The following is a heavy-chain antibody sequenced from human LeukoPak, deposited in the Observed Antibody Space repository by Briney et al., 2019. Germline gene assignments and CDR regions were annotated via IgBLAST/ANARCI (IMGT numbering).Heavy chain of an antibody. Sequence: SETLSLTCTVSGGSISSGSYYWSWIRQPAGKGLEWIGRIYTSGSTNYDPSLKSRVTISVDTSKNQFSLKLSSVTAADTAVYYCATEGRNYDFWSGRNWFDPWGQGTLVTVSS. CDR2: IYTSGST. CDR1: GGSISSGSYY. CDR3: ATEGRNYDFWSGRNWFDP. V-gene: IGHV4-61*02. D-gene: IGHD3-3*01. J-gene: IGHJ5*02.